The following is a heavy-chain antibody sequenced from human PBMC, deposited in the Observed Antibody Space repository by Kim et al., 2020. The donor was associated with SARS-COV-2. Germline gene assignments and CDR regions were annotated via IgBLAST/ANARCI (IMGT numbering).Heavy chain of an antibody. V-gene: IGHV3-15*01. J-gene: IGHJ4*02. CDR1: GLRFSNAW. Sequence: GGSLRLSCAASGLRFSNAWMSWVRQAPGKGLEWIGRIRSKTDGVTIDYIAPVEGRFTISRDDSKNTLYLQMNSLKTEDTAVYYCTTGTRPYWGQGNLVTVSS. D-gene: IGHD3-10*01. CDR2: IRSKTDGVTI. CDR3: TTGTRPY.